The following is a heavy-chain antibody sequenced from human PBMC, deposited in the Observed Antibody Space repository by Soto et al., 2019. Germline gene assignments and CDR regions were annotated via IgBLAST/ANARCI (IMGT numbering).Heavy chain of an antibody. CDR3: AKDLGLGCGYNLEPCTPFDY. CDR2: ISGSGGST. D-gene: IGHD5-12*01. Sequence: VQLVESGGGVVQPGRSLRLSCAASGFTFSSYGMHWVRQAPGKGLEWVSAISGSGGSTYYADSVKGRFTISRDNSKNTLYLQMNSLRAEDTAVYYCAKDLGLGCGYNLEPCTPFDYWGQGTLVTVSS. V-gene: IGHV3-23*04. CDR1: GFTFSSYG. J-gene: IGHJ4*02.